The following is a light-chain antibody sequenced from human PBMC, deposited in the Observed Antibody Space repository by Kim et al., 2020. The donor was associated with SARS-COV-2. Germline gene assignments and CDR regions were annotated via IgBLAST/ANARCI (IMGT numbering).Light chain of an antibody. J-gene: IGLJ3*02. V-gene: IGLV2-14*04. CDR3: TSYTGSGTWV. CDR2: DVS. Sequence: GQSVTLSCTGTSSDIGAYNYVSWFQQHPGKVPKVIISDVSERPSGVSNRFSGSKSGNTASLTISGLQPEDEADYYCTSYTGSGTWVFGGGTRLTVL. CDR1: SSDIGAYNY.